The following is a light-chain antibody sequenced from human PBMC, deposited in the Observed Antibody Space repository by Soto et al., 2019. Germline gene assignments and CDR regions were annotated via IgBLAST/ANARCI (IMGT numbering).Light chain of an antibody. J-gene: IGLJ1*01. Sequence: ALTQPASMSGSPGQSITISCTGTSSDIGRYNFVSWYQHHPGKAPKLIIYEATKRPSGVSYRFSGSKSGNTASLTISGLQAEDEADYYCTSYTITSPYVFGTGTKVTVL. V-gene: IGLV2-14*01. CDR3: TSYTITSPYV. CDR2: EAT. CDR1: SSDIGRYNF.